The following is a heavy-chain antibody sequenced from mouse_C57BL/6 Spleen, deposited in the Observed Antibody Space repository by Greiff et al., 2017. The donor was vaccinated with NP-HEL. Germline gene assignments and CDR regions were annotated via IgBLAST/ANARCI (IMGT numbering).Heavy chain of an antibody. Sequence: DVHLVESGGGLVKPGGSLKLSCAASGFTFSDYGMHWVRQAPEKGLEWVAYISSGSSTIYYADTVKGRFTISRDNAKNTLFLQMTSLRSEDTAMYYCARDDGYYSFAYWGQGTLVTVSA. CDR1: GFTFSDYG. CDR2: ISSGSSTI. CDR3: ARDDGYYSFAY. V-gene: IGHV5-17*01. D-gene: IGHD2-3*01. J-gene: IGHJ3*01.